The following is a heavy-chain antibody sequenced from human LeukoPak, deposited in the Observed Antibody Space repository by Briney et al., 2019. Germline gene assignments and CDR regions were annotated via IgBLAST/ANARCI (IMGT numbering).Heavy chain of an antibody. J-gene: IGHJ4*02. Sequence: PSETLSLTCTVSGYSISSGYYWGWIRQPPGQGLEWIGSIYHSGSTYYNPSLKSRVTISVDTSKNQFSLKLSSVTAADTAVYYCAKGSGIAARLFDYWGQGTLVTVSS. CDR2: IYHSGST. CDR1: GYSISSGYY. CDR3: AKGSGIAARLFDY. D-gene: IGHD6-6*01. V-gene: IGHV4-38-2*02.